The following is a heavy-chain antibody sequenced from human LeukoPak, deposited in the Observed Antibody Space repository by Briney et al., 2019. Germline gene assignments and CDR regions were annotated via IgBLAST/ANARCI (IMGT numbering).Heavy chain of an antibody. CDR1: GGTFSSYA. CDR3: ARRLGLRWDLQAFDI. CDR2: IIPIFGTT. Sequence: SVKVSCKASGGTFSSYAISWVRQAPGQGLEWMGGIIPIFGTTNYAQKFQGRVTITADESTSTAYMELSSLRSEDTAVYYCARRLGLRWDLQAFDIWGQGTMVTVPS. J-gene: IGHJ3*02. V-gene: IGHV1-69*13. D-gene: IGHD4-23*01.